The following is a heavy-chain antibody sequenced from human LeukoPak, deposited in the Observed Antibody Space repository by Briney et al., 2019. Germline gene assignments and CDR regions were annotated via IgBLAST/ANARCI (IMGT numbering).Heavy chain of an antibody. CDR2: INPSGGST. CDR1: GYTFTSYY. V-gene: IGHV1-46*01. CDR3: ARDLPWGYGVYFWDYYYGMDV. Sequence: GASVKVSCKASGYTFTSYYMHWVRQAPGQGLEWMGIINPSGGSTSYAQKFQGRVTMTRDTSTSTVYMELSSLRSEDTAVYYCARDLPWGYGVYFWDYYYGMDVSGQGTTVAVSS. J-gene: IGHJ6*02. D-gene: IGHD4-17*01.